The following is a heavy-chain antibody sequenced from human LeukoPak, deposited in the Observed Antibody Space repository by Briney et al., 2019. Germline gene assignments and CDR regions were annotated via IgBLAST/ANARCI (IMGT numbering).Heavy chain of an antibody. J-gene: IGHJ3*02. CDR1: GGSISSYY. V-gene: IGHV4-4*08. D-gene: IGHD1-26*01. Sequence: PSETLSLTCTVSGGSISSYYWSWIRQPPGKGLEWIGRIYTSGSTNYNPSLKSRVTISVDTSKNQFSLKLSSVTAADTAVYYCARTLVGARARGAFDIWGQGTMVTVSS. CDR2: IYTSGST. CDR3: ARTLVGARARGAFDI.